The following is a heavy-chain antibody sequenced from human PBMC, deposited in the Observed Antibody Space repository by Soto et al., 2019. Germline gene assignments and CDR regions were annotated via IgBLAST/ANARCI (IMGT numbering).Heavy chain of an antibody. V-gene: IGHV3-11*01. CDR3: AGSIYVPYYFDY. J-gene: IGHJ4*02. CDR2: ISSSGTTI. CDR1: GFSFSDSY. Sequence: PGGSLRLSCAASGFSFSDSYMSWIRRAPGKGLEWVSYISSSGTTIYYADSVKGRFTISRDNPKNSVSLQMNSLRAEDTAVYYCAGSIYVPYYFDYWGQGTLVPVAS. D-gene: IGHD3-16*01.